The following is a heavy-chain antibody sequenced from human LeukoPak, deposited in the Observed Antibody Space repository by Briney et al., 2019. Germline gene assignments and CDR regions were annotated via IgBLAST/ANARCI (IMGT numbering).Heavy chain of an antibody. CDR2: IYYSGST. V-gene: IGHV4-31*03. Sequence: SQTLSLTCTVSGGSISSGGYYWSWLRQHPGKGLEWIVYIYYSGSTYYNPSLKSRVTISVDTSKNQFSLKLSSVTAADTAVYYCAKFRAGRPTRDAFDIWGQGTMVTVSS. CDR3: AKFRAGRPTRDAFDI. CDR1: GGSISSGGYY. J-gene: IGHJ3*02.